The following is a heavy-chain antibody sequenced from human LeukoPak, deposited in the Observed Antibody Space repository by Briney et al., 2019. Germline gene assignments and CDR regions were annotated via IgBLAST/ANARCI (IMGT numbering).Heavy chain of an antibody. CDR1: GGSISSYY. Sequence: SETLSLTCTVSGGSISSYYWSWIRQPPGKGLEGIGEIYYSGSTNYNPSLKSRLTISVDTSKNQFSLKLSSVTAADTAVYYCARVRSIAAVLFDYWGQGTLVTVSS. J-gene: IGHJ4*02. CDR3: ARVRSIAAVLFDY. V-gene: IGHV4-59*01. CDR2: IYYSGST. D-gene: IGHD6-6*01.